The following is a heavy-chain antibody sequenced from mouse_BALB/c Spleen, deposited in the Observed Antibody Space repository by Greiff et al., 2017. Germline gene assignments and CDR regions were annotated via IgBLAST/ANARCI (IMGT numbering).Heavy chain of an antibody. CDR1: GFTFTDYY. D-gene: IGHD1-1*01. V-gene: IGHV7-3*02. J-gene: IGHJ2*01. CDR2: IRNKANGYTT. Sequence: EVNVVESGGGLVQPGGSLRLSCATSGFTFTDYYMSWVRQPPGKALEWLGFIRNKANGYTTEYSASVKGRFTISRDNSQSILYLQMNTLRAEDSATYYCARRSITKYYFDYWGQGTTLTVSS. CDR3: ARRSITKYYFDY.